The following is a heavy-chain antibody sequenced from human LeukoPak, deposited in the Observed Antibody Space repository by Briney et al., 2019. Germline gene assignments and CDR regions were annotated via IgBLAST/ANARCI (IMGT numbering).Heavy chain of an antibody. D-gene: IGHD5-12*01. J-gene: IGHJ3*02. CDR2: VRYDGSNK. CDR3: AKDDTYSGYAAGGAFDI. Sequence: GGSLRLSCAASGFTFSSYGMHWVRQAPGNGLDWVAFVRYDGSNKYYADSVKGRFTICRDNSKNTLYLQMNSLRAEDTAVYYCAKDDTYSGYAAGGAFDIWGQGTMVTVSS. CDR1: GFTFSSYG. V-gene: IGHV3-30*02.